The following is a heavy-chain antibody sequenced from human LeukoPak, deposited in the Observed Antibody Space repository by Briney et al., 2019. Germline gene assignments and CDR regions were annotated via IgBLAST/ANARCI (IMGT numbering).Heavy chain of an antibody. V-gene: IGHV3-48*01. Sequence: GGSLRLSCAASGFTFSSYSMNWVRQAPGKGLEWVSYISSSSSTIYYADSVKGRFTISRDNAKNSLYPQMNSLRAEDTAVYYCARDDDFWSGYYSKDDYWGQGTLVTVSS. CDR1: GFTFSSYS. D-gene: IGHD3-3*01. CDR2: ISSSSSTI. J-gene: IGHJ4*02. CDR3: ARDDDFWSGYYSKDDY.